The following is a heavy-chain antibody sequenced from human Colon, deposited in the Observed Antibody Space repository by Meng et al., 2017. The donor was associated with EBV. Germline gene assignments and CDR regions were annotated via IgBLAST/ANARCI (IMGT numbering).Heavy chain of an antibody. CDR3: TNLDY. Sequence: EGRLGEGGGGWVPPGAALGLSCEAAGYTFTTSAVHWVRQASGKVLEWVGRITTKASNYATAYVASVEGRFTVSRDDSTNTAYLRMNSLKTEDTAVYYCTNLDYWGQGILVTVSS. J-gene: IGHJ4*02. CDR1: GYTFTTSA. CDR2: ITTKASNYAT. V-gene: IGHV3-73*02.